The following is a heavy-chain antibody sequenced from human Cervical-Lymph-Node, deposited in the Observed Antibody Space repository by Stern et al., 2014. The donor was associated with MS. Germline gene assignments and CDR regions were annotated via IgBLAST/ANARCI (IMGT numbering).Heavy chain of an antibody. CDR2: IKGDGGEK. Sequence: EVQLVESGGTLVQPGGSLRLSCAASGFTFRDYWMNWVRQAPGKGLEWVANIKGDGGEKNYVDSVKGRFTISRDNAKNSLYLQMNSLRVEDTAVYYCARGVATGYWGQGTLVTVSS. D-gene: IGHD5-12*01. CDR1: GFTFRDYW. CDR3: ARGVATGY. J-gene: IGHJ4*02. V-gene: IGHV3-7*01.